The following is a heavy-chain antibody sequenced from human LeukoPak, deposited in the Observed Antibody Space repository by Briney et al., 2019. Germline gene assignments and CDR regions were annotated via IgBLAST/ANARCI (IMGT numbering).Heavy chain of an antibody. D-gene: IGHD3-22*01. CDR3: ARLPSYDSSGYYCYGMDV. CDR2: IYYSGST. CDR1: GGSISSSSYY. V-gene: IGHV4-39*01. Sequence: PSETLSLTCTVSGGSISSSSYYWGWIRQPPGKGLEWIGSIYYSGSTYYNPSLKSRVTISVDTSKNQFSLKLSSVTAADTAVYYCARLPSYDSSGYYCYGMDVWGQGTTVTVSS. J-gene: IGHJ6*02.